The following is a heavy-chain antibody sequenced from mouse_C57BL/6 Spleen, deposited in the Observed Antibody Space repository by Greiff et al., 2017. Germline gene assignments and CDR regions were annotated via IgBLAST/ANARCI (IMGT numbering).Heavy chain of an antibody. CDR1: GYTFTDYE. CDR3: TSPIYYGNTWFAY. J-gene: IGHJ3*01. CDR2: IDPETGGT. V-gene: IGHV1-15*01. Sequence: VHLVESGAELVRPGASVTLSCKASGYTFTDYEMHWVKQTPVHGLEWIGAIDPETGGTAYNQKFKGKAILTADKSSSTAYMELRSLTSEDSAVYYCTSPIYYGNTWFAYWGQGTLVTVSA. D-gene: IGHD2-1*01.